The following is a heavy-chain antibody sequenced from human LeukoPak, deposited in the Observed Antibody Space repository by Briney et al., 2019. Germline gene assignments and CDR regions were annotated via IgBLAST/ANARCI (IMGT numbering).Heavy chain of an antibody. CDR1: GASLGGSDW. CDR3: AQIWGS. V-gene: IGHV4-4*02. CDR2: ISPSGSP. Sequence: SQTLSLTCAVSGASLGGSDWWTWVRQPPGKGLEWIGEISPSGSPNYSPSLKSRVTISIDKSENQLSLKLTSVTAADTAMYYCAQIWGSWGQGTLVTVSS. D-gene: IGHD3-16*01. J-gene: IGHJ5*02.